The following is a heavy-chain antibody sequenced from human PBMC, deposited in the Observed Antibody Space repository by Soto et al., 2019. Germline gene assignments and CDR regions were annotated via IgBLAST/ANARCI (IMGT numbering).Heavy chain of an antibody. Sequence: GPLTPSETLSLTCTVSGGSISSYYWRWIRPPPGKGLEWIGYIYYSGSTNYNPSLKSRVTISVDTSKNQFSLKLSSVTAADTAVYYCARDSSYGIYGMDVWGQGTTVTVSS. D-gene: IGHD4-17*01. CDR3: ARDSSYGIYGMDV. CDR2: IYYSGST. CDR1: GGSISSYY. J-gene: IGHJ6*02. V-gene: IGHV4-59*01.